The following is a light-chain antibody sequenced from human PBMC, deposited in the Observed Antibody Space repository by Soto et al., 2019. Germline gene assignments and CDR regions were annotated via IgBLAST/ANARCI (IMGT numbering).Light chain of an antibody. V-gene: IGKV4-1*01. Sequence: DIVMTQSPDSLAVSLGERATINCKSSQSVFYSSNNKNYLAWYQQKPGQPPKLLIYWASTRESGVPDRFRGSGSGTDFTLTISSLQAEDVAVYYCQQYYSPPLTFGGGTKVEIK. J-gene: IGKJ4*01. CDR3: QQYYSPPLT. CDR2: WAS. CDR1: QSVFYSSNNKNY.